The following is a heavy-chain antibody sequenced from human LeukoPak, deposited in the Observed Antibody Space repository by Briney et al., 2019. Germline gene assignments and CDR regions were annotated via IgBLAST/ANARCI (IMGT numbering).Heavy chain of an antibody. CDR1: GFTFSSYW. CDR3: ARGYYDSSGLFDY. D-gene: IGHD3-22*01. Sequence: PGGSLRLSCAASGFTFSSYWMSWVRQAPGKGLEWVVNIKQDGSEKYYVDSVKGRFTISRDNAKNSLYLQMNSLRAEDTAVYYCARGYYDSSGLFDYWGQGTLVTVSS. V-gene: IGHV3-7*01. CDR2: IKQDGSEK. J-gene: IGHJ4*02.